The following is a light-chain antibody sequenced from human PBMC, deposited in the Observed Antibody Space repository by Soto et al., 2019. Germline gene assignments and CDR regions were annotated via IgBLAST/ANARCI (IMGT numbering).Light chain of an antibody. CDR3: QQYGSSPT. CDR2: GAS. J-gene: IGKJ1*01. V-gene: IGKV3-20*01. CDR1: QSVDSSY. Sequence: ETVLTQSPGTLSLSPGERATLSCRATQSVDSSYLAWYQQKPGQAPRLLIYGASSRATGIPDRFSGSGSGTDFTLTISRLEPEDFAVYYCQQYGSSPTFGQGTKVDI.